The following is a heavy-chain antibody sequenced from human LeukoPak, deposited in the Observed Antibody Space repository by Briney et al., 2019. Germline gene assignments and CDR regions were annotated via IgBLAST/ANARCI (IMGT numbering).Heavy chain of an antibody. CDR1: GFTFSSYG. CDR2: ISYDGSNK. CDR3: AKDLWVGSSSWYEVAFDI. J-gene: IGHJ3*02. V-gene: IGHV3-30*18. Sequence: GGSLRLSCAASGFTFSSYGMHWVRQAPGKGLEWVAVISYDGSNKYYADSVKGRFTISRDNSKNTLYLQMNSLRAEDTAVYYCAKDLWVGSSSWYEVAFDIWGQGTMVTVSS. D-gene: IGHD6-13*01.